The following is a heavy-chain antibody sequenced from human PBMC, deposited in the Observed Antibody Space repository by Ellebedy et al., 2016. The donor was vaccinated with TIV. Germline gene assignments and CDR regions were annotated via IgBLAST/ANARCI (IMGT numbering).Heavy chain of an antibody. D-gene: IGHD4-17*01. CDR1: RFTFSSYW. J-gene: IGHJ3*02. V-gene: IGHV3-7*01. CDR2: INQDGRQK. Sequence: GESLKISCPASRFTFSSYWMSWVRQAPGKGLEWVANINQDGRQKYYVDSVKGRFTISRDNVKNSLYLQVNSLRAEDTAVYYCATDGSYGDYLSPQHAFTIWGQGTMVTVSS. CDR3: ATDGSYGDYLSPQHAFTI.